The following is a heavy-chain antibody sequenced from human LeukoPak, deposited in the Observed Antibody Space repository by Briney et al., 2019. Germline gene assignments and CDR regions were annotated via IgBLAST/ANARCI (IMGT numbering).Heavy chain of an antibody. CDR1: GFTFSSYA. V-gene: IGHV3-23*01. J-gene: IGHJ4*02. D-gene: IGHD2/OR15-2a*01. Sequence: GSLRLSCAASGFTFSSYAMSWVRQAPGKGLEWVSAISGSDDNTYYADSVKGRFTISRDNSKSTLYLEMNSLRAEDTAIYYCAIDIIEGWDFDSWGQGTLVTVSS. CDR3: AIDIIEGWDFDS. CDR2: ISGSDDNT.